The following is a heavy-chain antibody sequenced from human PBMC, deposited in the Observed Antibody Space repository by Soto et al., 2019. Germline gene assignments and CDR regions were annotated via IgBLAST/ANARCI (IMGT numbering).Heavy chain of an antibody. CDR3: ARVGFSFDY. D-gene: IGHD1-26*01. CDR1: GYTFTNYA. V-gene: IGHV1-3*01. CDR2: INAGNGNT. J-gene: IGHJ4*02. Sequence: QVQLVQSGAEVKKPGASVKVSCKASGYTFTNYAMHWVRQTPGQRLEWMGWINAGNGNTKYSQKFQGRVTITRVTAASAGYVELSSLKFEDTAVYYCARVGFSFDYRGQGTLVTVSS.